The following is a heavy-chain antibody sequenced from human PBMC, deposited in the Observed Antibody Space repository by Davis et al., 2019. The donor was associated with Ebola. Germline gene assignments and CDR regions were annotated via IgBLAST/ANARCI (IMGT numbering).Heavy chain of an antibody. J-gene: IGHJ4*02. CDR1: GYTFTSYA. V-gene: IGHV1-3*01. CDR3: ARRDSSSLFDY. D-gene: IGHD6-6*01. CDR2: INAGNGNT. Sequence: AASVQVSCKASGYTFTSYAMHWVRQAPGQRLEWMGWINAGNGNTKYSQKFQGRVTITRDTSASTAYMELSSLRSEDTAVYYCARRDSSSLFDYWGQGTLVTVSS.